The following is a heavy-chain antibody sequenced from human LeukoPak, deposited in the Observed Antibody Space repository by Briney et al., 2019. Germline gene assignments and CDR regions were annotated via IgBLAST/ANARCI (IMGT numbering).Heavy chain of an antibody. D-gene: IGHD1-7*01. CDR3: ARALAGTTDH. Sequence: GGSLRLSCAASGFTFSNYWMHWVRQAPGKGLVWVSRISSDGSSTSYADSVKGRFTISRDNAKNTLYLQMNSLRGEDTAVYYCARALAGTTDHWGQGTLVTVSS. CDR1: GFTFSNYW. CDR2: ISSDGSST. J-gene: IGHJ5*02. V-gene: IGHV3-74*01.